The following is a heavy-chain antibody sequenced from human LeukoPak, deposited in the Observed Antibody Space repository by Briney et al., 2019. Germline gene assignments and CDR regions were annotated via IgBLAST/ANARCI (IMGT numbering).Heavy chain of an antibody. CDR2: IYYSGST. D-gene: IGHD4-23*01. Sequence: SETLSLTCTVSGGSVSSGSYYWSWIRQPPGKGLEWIGYIYYSGSTNCNPSLKSRVTISVDTSKNQFSLKLSSVTAADTAVYYCARELHYGGNSVSAFDIWGQGTMVTVSS. CDR3: ARELHYGGNSVSAFDI. J-gene: IGHJ3*02. V-gene: IGHV4-61*01. CDR1: GGSVSSGSYY.